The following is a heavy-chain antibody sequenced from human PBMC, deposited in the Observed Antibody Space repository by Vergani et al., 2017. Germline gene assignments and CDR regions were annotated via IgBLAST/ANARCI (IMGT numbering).Heavy chain of an antibody. J-gene: IGHJ6*03. V-gene: IGHV3-23*01. D-gene: IGHD3-3*01. CDR2: ISGPGCST. CDR3: ARVSRPYYDFWSGSYVTNYYYMDV. CDR1: GFHFSNSA. Sequence: EVHSLEFGGGLVQSWGFLKLPLAGFGFHFSNSAVSLVRQAPGRGPALVSSISGPGCSTYYADSVKGRFTIYRDNAKNPLYLQMNSLRAEDTAVYYCARVSRPYYDFWSGSYVTNYYYMDVWGKGTTVTVSS.